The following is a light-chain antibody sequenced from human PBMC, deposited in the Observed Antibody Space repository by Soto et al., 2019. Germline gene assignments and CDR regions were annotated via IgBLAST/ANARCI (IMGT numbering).Light chain of an antibody. V-gene: IGKV3-11*01. J-gene: IGKJ4*01. CDR3: QQRSNWPPLT. CDR1: QSISNY. CDR2: DAS. Sequence: EIVLTQSPGTLSLSPGERATLSCRASQSISNYFVWYQQKPGQAPRLLIYDASNRATGIPARFSGSGSGTDFTLTISSLEPEDFAIYYCQQRSNWPPLTFGGGTKVEIK.